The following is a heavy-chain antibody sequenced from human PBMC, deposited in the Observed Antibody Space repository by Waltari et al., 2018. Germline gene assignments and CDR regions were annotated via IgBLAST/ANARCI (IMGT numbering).Heavy chain of an antibody. CDR3: ARDLRRSSGWYYSVGY. V-gene: IGHV1-2*02. Sequence: QVQLVQSGAEVKKPGASVKVSCTASGYTFTGSYMHWVRQAPGQGLEWMGWINPNSGGTNYAQKFQGRVTMTRDTSISTAYMELSRLRSDDTAVYYCARDLRRSSGWYYSVGYWGQGTLVTVSS. J-gene: IGHJ4*02. D-gene: IGHD6-19*01. CDR1: GYTFTGSY. CDR2: INPNSGGT.